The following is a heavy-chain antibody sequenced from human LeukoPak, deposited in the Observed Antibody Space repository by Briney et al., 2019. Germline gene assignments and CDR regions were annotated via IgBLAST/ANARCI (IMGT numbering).Heavy chain of an antibody. Sequence: GGSLRLSCAASGFTFSSYSMNWVRQAPGKGLEWVSYISSSSTIYYADSVKGRFTISRDNAKNSLYLQMNSLRAEDTAVYYCARSRGYGSGSYYSWGQGTLVTVSS. J-gene: IGHJ4*02. D-gene: IGHD3-10*01. CDR1: GFTFSSYS. CDR2: ISSSSTI. V-gene: IGHV3-48*01. CDR3: ARSRGYGSGSYYS.